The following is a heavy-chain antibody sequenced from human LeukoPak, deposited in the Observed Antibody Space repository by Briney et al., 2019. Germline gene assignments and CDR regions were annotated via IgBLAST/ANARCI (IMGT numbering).Heavy chain of an antibody. D-gene: IGHD3-10*01. CDR3: ARDFRGGVLLWFGELYDAFDI. V-gene: IGHV3-7*03. CDR2: IKQDGSEK. J-gene: IGHJ3*02. CDR1: GFTFSSYW. Sequence: GGSLRLSRAASGFTFSSYWTSWVRQDPGKGLEWVANIKQDGSEKYYVDSVKGRFTISRDNAKNSLYLQMNRLRAEDTAVYYCARDFRGGVLLWFGELYDAFDIWGQGTMVTVSS.